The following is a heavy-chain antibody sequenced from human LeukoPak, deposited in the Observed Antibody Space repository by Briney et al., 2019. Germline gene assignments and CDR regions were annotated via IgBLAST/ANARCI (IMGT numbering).Heavy chain of an antibody. CDR1: GFTFGSHA. V-gene: IGHV3-23*01. D-gene: IGHD3-10*01. CDR2: ISGSGGST. J-gene: IGHJ6*02. CDR3: AKVAMVRGVPTGGMDV. Sequence: GGSLRLSCAASGFTFGSHAMSWVRQAPGKGLEWVSAISGSGGSTYYADSVKGRFTISRDNSKNTLYLQMNSLRAEDTAVYYCAKVAMVRGVPTGGMDVWGQGTTVTVSS.